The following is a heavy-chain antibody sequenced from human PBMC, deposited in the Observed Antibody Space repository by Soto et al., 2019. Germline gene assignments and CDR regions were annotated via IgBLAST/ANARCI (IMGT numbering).Heavy chain of an antibody. V-gene: IGHV3-21*01. CDR3: ASFGSGYPLDY. CDR1: GFTFSSYS. J-gene: IGHJ4*02. Sequence: EVQLVESGGGLVKPGGSLRLSCAASGFTFSSYSMIWVRQAPGKGLEWVSSITSSTSYIYYADSVKGRFTISRDNAKNALYLQRNSLSAEDTAVYDCASFGSGYPLDYWGQGTLVTVSS. D-gene: IGHD1-1*01. CDR2: ITSSTSYI.